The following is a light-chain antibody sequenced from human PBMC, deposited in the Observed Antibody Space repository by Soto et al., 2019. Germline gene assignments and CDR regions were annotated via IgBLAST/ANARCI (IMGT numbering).Light chain of an antibody. CDR1: QSVRTN. V-gene: IGKV3-15*01. CDR3: RQYNNWPPYT. J-gene: IGKJ2*01. CDR2: DAS. Sequence: EIVMTQSPATLSASPGDRATLSCRASQSVRTNLAWYQQKPGQAPRLLIYDASTMATGIPARFSGSGSGTEFTLTINSLQSEDFAIYYCRQYNNWPPYTFGQGTKLEIK.